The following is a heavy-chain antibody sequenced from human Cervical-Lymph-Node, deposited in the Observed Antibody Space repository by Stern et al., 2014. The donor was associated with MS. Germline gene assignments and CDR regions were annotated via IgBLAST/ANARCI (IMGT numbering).Heavy chain of an antibody. CDR3: AREGGRGAVGS. D-gene: IGHD1-26*01. CDR1: GGSISNSSYY. Sequence: VQLQESGPGLVKPSQTLSLICTVSGGSISNSSYYWSWIRQHPGKGLEWIGYIHSSGRTYYNPSLKSRLTISIDTSNNHFSLKLTSVTAADTAVYYCAREGGRGAVGSWGQGTLVTVSS. V-gene: IGHV4-31*03. J-gene: IGHJ4*02. CDR2: IHSSGRT.